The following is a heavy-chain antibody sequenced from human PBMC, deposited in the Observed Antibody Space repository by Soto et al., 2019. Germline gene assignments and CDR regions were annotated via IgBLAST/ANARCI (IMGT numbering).Heavy chain of an antibody. CDR1: GFTFSSYA. V-gene: IGHV3-23*01. CDR2: ISGSGGST. J-gene: IGHJ4*02. D-gene: IGHD6-6*01. CDR3: AKLKGEQLVGVLVGEGGAFDY. Sequence: EVQLLESGGGLVQPGGSLRLSCAASGFTFSSYAMSWVRQARGKGLEWVSAISGSGGSTYYADSVKGRFTISRDNSKNTLYLQMNSLRAEDTAVYYCAKLKGEQLVGVLVGEGGAFDYWGQGTLVTVSS.